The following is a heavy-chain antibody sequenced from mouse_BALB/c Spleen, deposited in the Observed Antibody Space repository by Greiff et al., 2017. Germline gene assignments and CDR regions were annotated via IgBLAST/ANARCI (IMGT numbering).Heavy chain of an antibody. CDR1: GYTFTSYW. CDR3: ARSGEYGYYDVRFAY. D-gene: IGHD2-10*02. J-gene: IGHJ3*01. V-gene: IGHV1-7*01. CDR2: INTSTGYT. Sequence: QVQLQQSGAELAKPGASVKLSCKASGYTFTSYWMHWVKQRPGQGLEWIGYINTSTGYTEYNQKFKDKATLTADKSSSTAYMQLSSLTSEDAAVYYCARSGEYGYYDVRFAYWGQGTLVTVSA.